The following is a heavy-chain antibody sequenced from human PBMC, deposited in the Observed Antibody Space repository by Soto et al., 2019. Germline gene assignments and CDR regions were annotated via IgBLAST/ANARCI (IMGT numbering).Heavy chain of an antibody. CDR3: ARGVTAGVDY. J-gene: IGHJ4*02. Sequence: VQLVQSGAEVREPGASVKVSCKASGYSFTSLDINWVRQTTGQGLEWMGWMQPSSGRTGYAQKFQGRVTMTRDTSINTAYMELSSLTSEDTAFYYCARGVTAGVDYWGQGTLVTVSS. CDR2: MQPSSGRT. CDR1: GYSFTSLD. V-gene: IGHV1-8*01. D-gene: IGHD1-26*01.